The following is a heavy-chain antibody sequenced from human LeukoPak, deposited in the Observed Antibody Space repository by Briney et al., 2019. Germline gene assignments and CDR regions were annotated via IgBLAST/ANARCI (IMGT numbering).Heavy chain of an antibody. D-gene: IGHD2-15*01. CDR3: ARSYCSGGSCWGYYYGMDV. CDR1: VFTFSSYA. CDR2: ISYDGSNK. V-gene: IGHV3-30-3*01. Sequence: PGGSLRLSCAASVFTFSSYAMHWVRQAPGKGLEWVAVISYDGSNKYYADSVKGRFTISRDSSKNTLYLQMNSLRAEDTAVYYCARSYCSGGSCWGYYYGMDVWGQGTTVTVSS. J-gene: IGHJ6*02.